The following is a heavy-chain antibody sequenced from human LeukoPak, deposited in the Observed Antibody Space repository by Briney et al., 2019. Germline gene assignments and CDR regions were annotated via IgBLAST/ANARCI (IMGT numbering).Heavy chain of an antibody. Sequence: ASVKVSCKASGYTFTCYYMHWVRQAPGQGLEWMGWINPNSGGTNYAQKFQGRVTMTRDTSISTAYMELSRLRSDDTAVYYCATWKNDFWRGYYTHYYFDYWGQGTLVTVSS. CDR3: ATWKNDFWRGYYTHYYFDY. CDR1: GYTFTCYY. D-gene: IGHD3-3*01. V-gene: IGHV1-2*02. CDR2: INPNSGGT. J-gene: IGHJ4*02.